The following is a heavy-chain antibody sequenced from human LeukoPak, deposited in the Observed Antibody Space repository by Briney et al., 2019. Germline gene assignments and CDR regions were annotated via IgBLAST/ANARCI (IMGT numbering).Heavy chain of an antibody. V-gene: IGHV1-2*06. J-gene: IGHJ4*02. CDR2: INPNSGGT. CDR3: ARDCTNGVCYFLFDY. Sequence: WASVKVSCKASGYTFTGYYMHWVRQAPGQGLEWMGRINPNSGGTNYAQKFQGRVTMTRDTFISTAYMELSRLRSDDTAVYYCARDCTNGVCYFLFDYWGQGTLVTVSS. CDR1: GYTFTGYY. D-gene: IGHD2-8*01.